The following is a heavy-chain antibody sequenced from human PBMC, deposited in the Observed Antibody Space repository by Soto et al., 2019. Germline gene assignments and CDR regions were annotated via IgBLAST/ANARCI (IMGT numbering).Heavy chain of an antibody. V-gene: IGHV4-30-2*06. CDR1: GGSMSTGGHS. J-gene: IGHJ5*02. CDR3: AQGGGYFDP. D-gene: IGHD3-10*01. CDR2: IYATGKT. Sequence: SETLSLTCAVSGGSMSTGGHSWSWIRQSPGEGLEWIGCIYATGKTYYNPSLKSRVTISVDTSKNQFSLKLSSVTAADTAVYYCAQGGGYFDPWGQGTLVTVSS.